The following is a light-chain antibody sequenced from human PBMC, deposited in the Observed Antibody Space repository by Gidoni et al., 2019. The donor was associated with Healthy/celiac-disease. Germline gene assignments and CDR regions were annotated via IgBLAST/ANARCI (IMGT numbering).Light chain of an antibody. CDR2: DAS. Sequence: EIVLTQSPATLSLSPGERATLYCRASQSVSSYLACYQQKPRQAPRLLIYDASNRATGSPARFSGSGSGTDFTLTISSLEPEDFAVYYCHQRSNWPSLTFGGGTKVEIK. CDR3: HQRSNWPSLT. CDR1: QSVSSY. V-gene: IGKV3-11*01. J-gene: IGKJ4*01.